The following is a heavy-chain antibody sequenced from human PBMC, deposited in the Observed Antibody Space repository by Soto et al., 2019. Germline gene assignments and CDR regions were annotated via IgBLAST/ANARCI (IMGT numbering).Heavy chain of an antibody. CDR1: GGSITSGGYS. CDR3: ARAFYGVDL. CDR2: IYQSGSA. Sequence: SETLSLTCTVSGGSITSGGYSWSWIRQSPGQGLEWIGYIYQSGSAFYNPSLKTRATILVDRSKNQSSLNLTSVTAADAAVYYCARAFYGVDLWGQGTTVTVSS. V-gene: IGHV4-30-2*06. J-gene: IGHJ6*02.